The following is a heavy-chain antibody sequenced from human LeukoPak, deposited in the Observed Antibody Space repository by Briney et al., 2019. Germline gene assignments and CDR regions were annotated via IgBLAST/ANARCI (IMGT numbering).Heavy chain of an antibody. CDR1: GGSISSSSYY. J-gene: IGHJ5*02. CDR2: IYYSGST. Sequence: PSETLSLTCTVSGGSISSSSYYWGWIRQPPGKGLEWIGSIYYSGSTYYNPSLKSRVTISVDMSKKEISLKLSSVTAADTAVYYCARGRYGTVTRGWFDPWGQGTLVTVSS. CDR3: ARGRYGTVTRGWFDP. V-gene: IGHV4-39*07. D-gene: IGHD1-1*01.